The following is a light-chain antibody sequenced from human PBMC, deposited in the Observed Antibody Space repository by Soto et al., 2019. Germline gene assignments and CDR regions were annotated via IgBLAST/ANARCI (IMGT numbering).Light chain of an antibody. CDR3: QQYGRSPTT. V-gene: IGKV3-20*01. CDR2: GAS. CDR1: QSVGTR. Sequence: EILLTQSPDTLSLSPGERATLSCRAAQSVGTRLAWYQHKTGQAPRLLISGASSRATGIPDRFTGSGSETSFTLTISRLEPEDFAVYYCQQYGRSPTTFGQGTKVEIK. J-gene: IGKJ1*01.